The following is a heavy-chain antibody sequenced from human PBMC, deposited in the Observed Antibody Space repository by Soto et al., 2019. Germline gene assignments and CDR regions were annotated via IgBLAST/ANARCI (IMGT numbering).Heavy chain of an antibody. CDR1: RFTFSNYG. Sequence: PGGALRLLCGASRFTFSNYGMQWVRQAPGKGLEWVSVISHDGTVKYYADSVKGRFTISRDNFQNTLDLQMDSLRAEDTAVYYCAKERDTRSSSCFDSWGQGT. CDR3: AKERDTRSSSCFDS. J-gene: IGHJ4*02. CDR2: ISHDGTVK. V-gene: IGHV3-30*18. D-gene: IGHD5-18*01.